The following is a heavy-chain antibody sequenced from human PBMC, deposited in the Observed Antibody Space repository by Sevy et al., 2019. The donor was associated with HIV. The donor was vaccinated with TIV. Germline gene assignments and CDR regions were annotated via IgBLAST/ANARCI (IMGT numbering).Heavy chain of an antibody. J-gene: IGHJ6*02. CDR3: AKVDVVVPVADYGLDV. V-gene: IGHV3-23*01. D-gene: IGHD2-2*01. CDR1: GFTFSNYA. CDR2: ISRSGSST. Sequence: GESLKISCAASGFTFSNYAMSWVRQATGKGLECVSSISRSGSSTDYAGSVKGRFTISRDNSMNTLYLQMNSLRAEDTAVYYCAKVDVVVPVADYGLDVWGQGTTVTVSS.